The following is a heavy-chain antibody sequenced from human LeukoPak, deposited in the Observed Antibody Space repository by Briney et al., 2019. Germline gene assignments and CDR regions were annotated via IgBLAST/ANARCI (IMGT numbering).Heavy chain of an antibody. J-gene: IGHJ6*02. Sequence: SETLSLTCTVSGGSISSYYWSWLRQPPGKGLEWIGYIYYSGSTNYNPSLESRVTISVDTSKNQFSLKLSSVTAADTAVYYCARHSGWYENGMDVWGQGTTVTVSS. CDR2: IYYSGST. V-gene: IGHV4-59*08. CDR3: ARHSGWYENGMDV. CDR1: GGSISSYY. D-gene: IGHD6-19*01.